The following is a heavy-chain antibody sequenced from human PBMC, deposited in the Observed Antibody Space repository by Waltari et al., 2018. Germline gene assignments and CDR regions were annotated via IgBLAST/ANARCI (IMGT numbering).Heavy chain of an antibody. V-gene: IGHV4-4*07. D-gene: IGHD5-18*01. Sequence: QVQLQESGPGLVKPSETLSLTCNVSGGSVSNYYWAWIRKPAGKGLEWIGRIYSGGDTHYNPSCKSRITISVDTSTNQFSLTVTSVTAADTAFYYCVRARVSAQTSMGGFFDPWGQGIEVTVSS. CDR2: IYSGGDT. CDR1: GGSVSNYY. J-gene: IGHJ5*02. CDR3: VRARVSAQTSMGGFFDP.